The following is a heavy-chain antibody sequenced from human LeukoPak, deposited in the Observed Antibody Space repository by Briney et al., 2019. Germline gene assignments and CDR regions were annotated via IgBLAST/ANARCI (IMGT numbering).Heavy chain of an antibody. J-gene: IGHJ4*02. V-gene: IGHV3-48*04. D-gene: IGHD2-2*01. CDR2: ISTSSSSI. Sequence: GGSLRLSCAASGFTFSSYSMNWVRQAPGKGLEWVSYISTSSSSIYYADSVKGRFTISRDNAKNSLYLQMNSLRPEDTAVYYCARDFYCSSTSCYAGWGQGTLVTVSS. CDR3: ARDFYCSSTSCYAG. CDR1: GFTFSSYS.